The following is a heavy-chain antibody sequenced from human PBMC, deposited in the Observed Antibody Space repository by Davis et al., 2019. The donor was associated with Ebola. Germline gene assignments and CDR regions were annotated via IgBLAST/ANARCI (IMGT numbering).Heavy chain of an antibody. V-gene: IGHV3-23*01. CDR1: GFTFSSYA. J-gene: IGHJ3*02. CDR2: ISYTGGST. D-gene: IGHD1/OR15-1a*01. Sequence: GESLKISCAASGFTFSSYAMNWVRQAPGKGLEWVSAISYTGGSTYYADSVKGRFTISRDNSKNTLYLQMNSLRAEDTAVYYCAREHLLADAFDIWGQGTMVTVSS. CDR3: AREHLLADAFDI.